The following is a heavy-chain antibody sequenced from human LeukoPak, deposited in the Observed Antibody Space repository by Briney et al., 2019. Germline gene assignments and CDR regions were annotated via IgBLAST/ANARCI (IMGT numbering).Heavy chain of an antibody. J-gene: IGHJ4*02. CDR1: GYTFTSYD. CDR3: ARGAMVQWLVRGVQYYFDY. V-gene: IGHV1-8*03. D-gene: IGHD6-19*01. CDR2: MNPNSGNT. Sequence: ASVKVSCKASGYTFTSYDINWVRQATGQGLEWMGWMNPNSGNTGYAQKFQGRVTITRNTSISTAYMELSSLRSEDTAVYYCARGAMVQWLVRGVQYYFDYWGQGTLVTVSS.